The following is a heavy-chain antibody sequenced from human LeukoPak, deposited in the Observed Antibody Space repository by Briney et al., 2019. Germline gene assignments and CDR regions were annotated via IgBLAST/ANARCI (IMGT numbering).Heavy chain of an antibody. V-gene: IGHV3-30*02. CDR3: AKDKDPWKGTSISDFDY. Sequence: GGSLRLSCAASGFTFSSDGMHWGLQAPGKGLEGGAFIRYDGSNKYYTDSVKGRFTISRDNSKNTLYLQMTSLRAEDTAVYYCAKDKDPWKGTSISDFDYWGQGTLVTVSS. J-gene: IGHJ4*02. CDR1: GFTFSSDG. CDR2: IRYDGSNK. D-gene: IGHD1-1*01.